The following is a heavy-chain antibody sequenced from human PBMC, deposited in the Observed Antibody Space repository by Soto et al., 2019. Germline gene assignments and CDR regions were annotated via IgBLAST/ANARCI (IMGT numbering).Heavy chain of an antibody. CDR2: IIPNSVGT. Sequence: ASVKVSCKASGGTISSYTISWVRQAPGQRLEWMGRIIPNSVGTNYAQKFQGWVTMTRDTSISTAYMELSRLRSDDTAVYYCAREGGIRLNCISTSCYPSVLSDYYYGMEVWGQGTTVTVSS. CDR1: GGTISSYT. V-gene: IGHV1-2*04. CDR3: AREGGIRLNCISTSCYPSVLSDYYYGMEV. D-gene: IGHD2-2*01. J-gene: IGHJ6*02.